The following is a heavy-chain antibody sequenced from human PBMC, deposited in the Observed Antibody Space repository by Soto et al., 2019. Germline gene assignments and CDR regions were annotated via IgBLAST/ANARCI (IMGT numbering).Heavy chain of an antibody. CDR1: GGSISSYY. D-gene: IGHD3-16*01. Sequence: QVQLQESGPGLVKPSETLSLTCTVSGGSISSYYWSWIRQPPGKGLEWIGYIYYSGSTNYNPSLKSRVTISVATSQNQFSLKLSSVTAADTAVYYCARADFGWYFDLWGRGTLVTVSS. CDR3: ARADFGWYFDL. V-gene: IGHV4-59*01. CDR2: IYYSGST. J-gene: IGHJ2*01.